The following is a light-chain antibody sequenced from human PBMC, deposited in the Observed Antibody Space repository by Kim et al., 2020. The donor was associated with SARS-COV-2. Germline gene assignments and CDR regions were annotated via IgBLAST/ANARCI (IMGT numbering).Light chain of an antibody. Sequence: QPVLTQPPSASASLGASVTLTCTLSSGYSNYKVDWYQQRPVKGPRFVMRVGTGGIVGSKGDGIPDRFSVLGSGLNRYLTIKNIQEEDESDYHCGADHGGGSNFVRVFGGGTQLTVL. CDR2: VGTGGIVG. CDR1: SGYSNYK. V-gene: IGLV9-49*01. J-gene: IGLJ3*02. CDR3: GADHGGGSNFVRV.